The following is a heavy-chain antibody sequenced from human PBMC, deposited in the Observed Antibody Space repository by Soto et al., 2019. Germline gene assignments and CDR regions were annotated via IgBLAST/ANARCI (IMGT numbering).Heavy chain of an antibody. J-gene: IGHJ3*02. D-gene: IGHD2-15*01. CDR2: RYYSGST. V-gene: IGHV4-31*03. CDR1: GGSISSGGYY. CDR3: ASVPARGYCSGGSCYSDAFDI. Sequence: QVQLQESGPGLVKPSQTLSLTCTVSGGSISSGGYYWSWIRQHAGKGLEGIGYRYYSGSTYYNPSLKSRVTISVDTSKNQFSLKLSSVTAADTAVYYCASVPARGYCSGGSCYSDAFDIWGQGTMVTVSS.